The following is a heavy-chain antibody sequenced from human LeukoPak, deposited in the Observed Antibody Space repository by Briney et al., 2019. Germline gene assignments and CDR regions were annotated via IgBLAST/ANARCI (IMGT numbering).Heavy chain of an antibody. CDR3: ARHTSSGYLGY. V-gene: IGHV4-39*01. CDR2: IYYSGST. Sequence: SETLSLTCTGSGVSISSSSYYWGWLRQPPGKGLEWIGSIYYSGSTYYNPSLKSRVTISVDTSKNQFSLKLSSVTAADTAVYYCARHTSSGYLGYWGQGTLVTVSS. J-gene: IGHJ4*02. D-gene: IGHD6-19*01. CDR1: GVSISSSSYY.